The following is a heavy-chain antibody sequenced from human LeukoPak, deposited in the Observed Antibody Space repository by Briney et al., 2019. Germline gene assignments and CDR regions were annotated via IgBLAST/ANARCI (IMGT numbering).Heavy chain of an antibody. D-gene: IGHD3-22*01. CDR3: AKGNGENYYDSSGYYF. CDR2: INTDGSYT. Sequence: PGGSLRLSCAASGFTFSSYWMHWVRQAPGKGLVWVSRINTDGSYTSYADSVKGRFTISRDNSKNTLYLQMNSLRAEDTAVYYCAKGNGENYYDSSGYYFWGQGTLVTVSS. V-gene: IGHV3-74*01. CDR1: GFTFSSYW. J-gene: IGHJ4*02.